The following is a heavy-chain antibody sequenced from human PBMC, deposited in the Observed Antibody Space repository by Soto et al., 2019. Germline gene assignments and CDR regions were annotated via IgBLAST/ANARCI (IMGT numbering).Heavy chain of an antibody. V-gene: IGHV3-15*01. J-gene: IGHJ4*02. CDR3: TTDPPASIPYSGSYSDY. Sequence: EVQLVESGGGLVKPGGSLRLSCAASGFTFSNAWMSWVRQAPGKGLEWVGRIKSKTDGGTTDYAAPVKGRFTISRDDSQHXXFLQMNSLKTEDTDVYSCTTDPPASIPYSGSYSDYWGQGTLVTVSS. CDR2: IKSKTDGGTT. CDR1: GFTFSNAW. D-gene: IGHD1-26*01.